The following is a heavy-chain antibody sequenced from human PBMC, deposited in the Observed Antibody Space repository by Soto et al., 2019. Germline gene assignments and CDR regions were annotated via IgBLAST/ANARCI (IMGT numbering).Heavy chain of an antibody. CDR1: GGTFSSYA. D-gene: IGHD3-3*01. CDR2: IIPIFGTA. Sequence: EASVKVSCKASGGTFSSYAISWVRQAPGQGLEWMGGIIPIFGTANYAQRFQGRVTITADKSTSTAYMELSSLRSEDTAVYYCAGIYDFLSGRVPSYSVAIDVCGQRTTVAGS. CDR3: AGIYDFLSGRVPSYSVAIDV. V-gene: IGHV1-69*06. J-gene: IGHJ6*02.